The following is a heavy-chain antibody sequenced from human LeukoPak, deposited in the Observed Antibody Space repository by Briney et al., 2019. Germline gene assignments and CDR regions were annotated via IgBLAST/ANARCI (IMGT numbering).Heavy chain of an antibody. CDR3: ARGDIGYCSGGSCYSLYYYYMDV. J-gene: IGHJ6*03. Sequence: ASVKVSCKASGYTFTGYYMHWVRQAPGQGLEWMGWINPNSGGTNYAQKFQGRVTMTRDTSISTAYMELSRLRSDDTAVYYCARGDIGYCSGGSCYSLYYYYMDVWGKGTTVTVSS. CDR2: INPNSGGT. CDR1: GYTFTGYY. V-gene: IGHV1-2*02. D-gene: IGHD2-15*01.